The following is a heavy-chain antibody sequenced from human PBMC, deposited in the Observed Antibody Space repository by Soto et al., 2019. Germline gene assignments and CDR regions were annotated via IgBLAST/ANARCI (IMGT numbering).Heavy chain of an antibody. V-gene: IGHV1-18*01. J-gene: IGHJ6*02. CDR1: GYIFVNYG. CDR2: ISPYTGNT. D-gene: IGHD3-16*01. CDR3: VMVDNYVTPTPQDV. Sequence: QVQLVQSGDEVKKPGASVKVSCKASGYIFVNYGIAWVRQAPGQGLEWMGWISPYTGNTHSASKVQGRLTMTTDTSTSTADMDLGSLTSHDTAVYYCVMVDNYVTPTPQDVWGQGTTVTVSS.